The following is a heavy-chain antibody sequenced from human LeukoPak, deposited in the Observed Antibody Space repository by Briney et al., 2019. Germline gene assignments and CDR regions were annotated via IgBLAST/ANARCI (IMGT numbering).Heavy chain of an antibody. D-gene: IGHD6-6*01. J-gene: IGHJ4*02. CDR3: ARISSSSDFDY. CDR2: INPNSGGT. V-gene: IGHV1-2*04. Sequence: ASVKVSCKASGYTFTGYYMHWVRQVPGQGLEWMGWINPNSGGTNYAQKFQGWVTMTRDTSISTAYMELSRLRSDDTAVYYCARISSSSDFDYWGQGTLVTVSS. CDR1: GYTFTGYY.